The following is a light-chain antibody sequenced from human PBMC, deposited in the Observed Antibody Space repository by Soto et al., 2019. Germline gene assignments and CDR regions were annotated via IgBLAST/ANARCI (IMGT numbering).Light chain of an antibody. CDR2: DVS. V-gene: IGLV2-14*01. CDR1: SSDVGGYKY. J-gene: IGLJ1*01. Sequence: QSALTQPASVSGSPGQSITISCTGTSSDVGGYKYVSWYQQHPGKAPKLMIYDVSNRPSGVSDRFSGSKSGNTASLTISGLQAEDEADYYCSSYTRSSTLFVLGTGTKLTVL. CDR3: SSYTRSSTLFV.